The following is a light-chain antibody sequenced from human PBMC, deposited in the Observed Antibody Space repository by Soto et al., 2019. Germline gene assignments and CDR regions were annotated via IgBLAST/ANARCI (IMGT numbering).Light chain of an antibody. V-gene: IGKV3-15*01. CDR2: GAS. Sequence: EIVMTQSPATLSVSPGERADLSCRASQSVRSNLGWYQQKPGQAPRLLIYGASTRATGIPARFSGSGSGTEFTLTISSLQSEDFAVYYCQQYNNWPLTFGGGTKVEIK. CDR3: QQYNNWPLT. CDR1: QSVRSN. J-gene: IGKJ4*01.